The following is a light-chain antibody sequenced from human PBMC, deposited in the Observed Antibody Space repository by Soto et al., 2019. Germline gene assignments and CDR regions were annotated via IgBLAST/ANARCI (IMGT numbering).Light chain of an antibody. V-gene: IGKV1-39*01. CDR1: QTIHSY. CDR2: SAS. CDR3: QQSHDVPLS. J-gene: IGKJ1*01. Sequence: DIQMTQSPSSLSASIGARVTIACRASQTIHSYLNWYQQKPGKAPKLLISSASSLQSGVPSRFSGGGFGTDFTLTISSLQPEGFATYYCQQSHDVPLSFGQGTKVEI.